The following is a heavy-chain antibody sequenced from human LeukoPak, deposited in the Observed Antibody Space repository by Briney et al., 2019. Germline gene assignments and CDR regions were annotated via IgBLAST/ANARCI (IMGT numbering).Heavy chain of an antibody. CDR2: ISYDGSNK. J-gene: IGHJ4*02. V-gene: IGHV3-30-3*01. CDR3: ARSYCSSPSCYLTPFDY. CDR1: GFTFSSYW. Sequence: SGGSLRLSCAASGFTFSSYWMHWVRQAPGKGLEWVAVISYDGSNKYYADSVKGRFTISRDNSKNTLYLQMNSLRAEDTAVYYCARSYCSSPSCYLTPFDYWGQGTLVTVSS. D-gene: IGHD2-2*01.